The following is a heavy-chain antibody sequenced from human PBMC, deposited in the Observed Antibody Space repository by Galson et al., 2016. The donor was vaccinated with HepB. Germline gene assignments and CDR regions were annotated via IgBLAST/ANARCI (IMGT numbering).Heavy chain of an antibody. Sequence: SLRLSCAASGFTFFSHAIHWVRQAPGKGLEWVAVVSFDGSNKHYADSVQGRFTISRDNSKNMMYLEMSSLTAADTAVFYCAREAGWGYFDHWGRGTLVTVSS. CDR1: GFTFFSHA. CDR2: VSFDGSNK. J-gene: IGHJ2*01. V-gene: IGHV3-30-3*01. CDR3: AREAGWGYFDH. D-gene: IGHD3-16*01.